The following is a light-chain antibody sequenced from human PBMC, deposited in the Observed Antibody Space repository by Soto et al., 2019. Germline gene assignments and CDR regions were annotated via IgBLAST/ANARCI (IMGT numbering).Light chain of an antibody. CDR2: KAS. V-gene: IGKV1-5*03. Sequence: IQLTQSPSTLPASVGDRVTITCRASQSISSWLAWYQQKPGKAPKLLIYKASSLESGVPSRFSGSGSGTEFTLTISSLQPDDFATYYCQQYNSLWTFGQGTKVDIK. CDR1: QSISSW. CDR3: QQYNSLWT. J-gene: IGKJ1*01.